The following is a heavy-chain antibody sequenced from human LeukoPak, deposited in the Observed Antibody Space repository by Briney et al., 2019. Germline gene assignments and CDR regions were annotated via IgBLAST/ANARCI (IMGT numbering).Heavy chain of an antibody. CDR3: ARSYGSGSSAGY. CDR2: IYYSGGT. V-gene: IGHV4-39*01. Sequence: SETLSLTCTVSGGSISSSNYYWGWIRQPPGKGLEWIGSIYYSGGTYYNPSLKSRVTISVDTSKNQFSLKVSSVTAADTAVYYCARSYGSGSSAGYWGQGTLVTVSS. D-gene: IGHD3-10*01. CDR1: GGSISSSNYY. J-gene: IGHJ4*02.